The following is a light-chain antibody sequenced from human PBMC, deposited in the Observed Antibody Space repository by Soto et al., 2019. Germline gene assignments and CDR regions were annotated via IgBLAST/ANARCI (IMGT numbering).Light chain of an antibody. CDR2: GAS. CDR1: QSVSSSY. V-gene: IGKV3-20*01. CDR3: WQYGSTPMFT. J-gene: IGKJ3*01. Sequence: EIVLTQSPGTLSLSPGERATLSCRASQSVSSSYLAWYQQKPGQAPRLLIYGASSSATSIPDRFSGSGSGTVFTLISIRQEPDESSVYYYWQYGSTPMFTFGPGTKVDIK.